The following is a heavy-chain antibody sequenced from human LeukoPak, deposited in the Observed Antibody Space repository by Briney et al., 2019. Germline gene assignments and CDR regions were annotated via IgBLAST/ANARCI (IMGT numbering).Heavy chain of an antibody. CDR2: ISPSSGT. V-gene: IGHV3-23*01. Sequence: GGSLRLSCAASGFTFSSYAMRWVRQAPGKGLEWVSAISPSSGTFYADSVKGRFTISRDNSKNTLYLQMNSLRAEDTAVYYCAKDQAGGYPLYYFANGGQGTRVTVS. CDR1: GFTFSSYA. J-gene: IGHJ4*02. CDR3: AKDQAGGYPLYYFAN. D-gene: IGHD3-10*01.